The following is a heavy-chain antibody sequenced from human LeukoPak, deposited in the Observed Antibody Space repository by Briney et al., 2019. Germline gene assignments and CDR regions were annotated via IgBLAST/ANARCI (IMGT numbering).Heavy chain of an antibody. J-gene: IGHJ1*01. CDR3: ANLRRSGARDAEYLQH. CDR1: GFTFSSYA. D-gene: IGHD1-26*01. V-gene: IGHV3-23*01. CDR2: ISCSGGST. Sequence: PPGGSLRLSCAASGFTFSSYAMSWVRQAPGKGLEWVAAISCSGGSTYYADSVKGLFTISRDNSQNTPYLQMSSLSAEDTAGEYCANLRRSGARDAEYLQHWGKGTLVTVSS.